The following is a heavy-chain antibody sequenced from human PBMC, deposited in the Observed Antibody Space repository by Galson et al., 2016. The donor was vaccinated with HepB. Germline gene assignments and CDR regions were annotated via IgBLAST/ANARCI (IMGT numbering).Heavy chain of an antibody. CDR1: GASVTDYY. D-gene: IGHD3-10*01. Sequence: ETLSLTCAVSGASVTDYYWSWIRQPAGKGLEWVGRFYISGTTNYNPSLRSRVAMSVDTSANLFSLNLLSVTAADTAIYYCARESPARDVWSREFYDHWGQGALVTVSS. V-gene: IGHV4-4*07. J-gene: IGHJ5*02. CDR2: FYISGTT. CDR3: ARESPARDVWSREFYDH.